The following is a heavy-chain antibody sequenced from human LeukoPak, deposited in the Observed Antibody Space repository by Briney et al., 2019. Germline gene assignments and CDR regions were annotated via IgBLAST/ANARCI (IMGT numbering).Heavy chain of an antibody. CDR1: GFTLRSEW. V-gene: IGHV3-7*01. J-gene: IGHJ4*02. CDR3: ARIGDGYGDYFDY. CDR2: IKPDGSAT. Sequence: GGSLRLSCAASGFTLRSEWMSWLRQTPEKGLEWVANIKPDGSATAYVDSVKGRFTISRDNAKLFLQMNSLRPEDTAVYYCARIGDGYGDYFDYWGQGTLVTVSS. D-gene: IGHD5-24*01.